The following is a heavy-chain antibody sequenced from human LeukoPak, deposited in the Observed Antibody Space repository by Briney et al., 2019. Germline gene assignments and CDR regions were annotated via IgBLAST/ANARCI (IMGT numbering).Heavy chain of an antibody. Sequence: SETLSLTCTVSGGSISSYYWSWIRQPPGKGLEWIGYIYYSGSTNYNPSLKSRVTISVDTSKNKFSLKRSSVTAADTAVYYCARDRSVLLFSPLFDPWGQGTLVTVSS. J-gene: IGHJ5*02. CDR1: GGSISSYY. D-gene: IGHD3-10*02. V-gene: IGHV4-59*01. CDR3: ARDRSVLLFSPLFDP. CDR2: IYYSGST.